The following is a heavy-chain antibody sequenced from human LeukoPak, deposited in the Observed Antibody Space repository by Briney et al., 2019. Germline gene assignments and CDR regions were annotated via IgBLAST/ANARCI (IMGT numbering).Heavy chain of an antibody. CDR2: ISSSGSTI. V-gene: IGHV3-48*03. CDR1: GFTFSSYE. J-gene: IGHJ6*02. Sequence: GGSLRLSCAASGFTFSSYEMNWVRQAPGKGLEWVSYISSSGSTIYYADPVKGRFTISRDNAKNSLYLQMNSLRAEDTAVYYCARDVYNWNDGMDVWGQGTTVTVSS. D-gene: IGHD1-20*01. CDR3: ARDVYNWNDGMDV.